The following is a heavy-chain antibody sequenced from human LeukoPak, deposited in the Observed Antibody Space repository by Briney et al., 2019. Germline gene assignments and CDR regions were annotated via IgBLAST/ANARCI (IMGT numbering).Heavy chain of an antibody. D-gene: IGHD6-19*01. V-gene: IGHV1-8*03. CDR3: ARVVPQWLAPIDY. J-gene: IGHJ4*02. CDR2: MNPNSGNS. Sequence: ASVKVSCKASGYTFTNFEVNWVRQAAGQGLEWMGWMNPNSGNSGFAQKFQGRVTITSDNSISTAYMEVSGLTPDDTAVYFCARVVPQWLAPIDYWGQGTLVIVSS. CDR1: GYTFTNFE.